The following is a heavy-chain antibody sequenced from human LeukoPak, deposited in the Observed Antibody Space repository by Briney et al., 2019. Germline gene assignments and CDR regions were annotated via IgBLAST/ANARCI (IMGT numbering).Heavy chain of an antibody. D-gene: IGHD3-22*01. CDR1: GFTFSSYA. V-gene: IGHV3-30*02. CDR2: IRYDGSNK. CDR3: AREERITMIVAPVNFDY. Sequence: PGGSLRLSCAASGFTFSSYAMSWVRQAPGKGLEWVAFIRYDGSNKYYADSVKGRFTISRDNSKNTLYLQMNSLRAEDTAVYYCAREERITMIVAPVNFDYWGQGTLVTVSS. J-gene: IGHJ4*02.